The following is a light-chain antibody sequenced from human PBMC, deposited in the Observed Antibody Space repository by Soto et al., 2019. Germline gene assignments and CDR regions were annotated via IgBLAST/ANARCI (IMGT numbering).Light chain of an antibody. CDR2: AAS. J-gene: IGKJ1*01. CDR3: LQHNSYLWT. CDR1: HVIRSD. V-gene: IGKV1-17*01. Sequence: DIQMTQSPSSLSASVGDRVTITCLASHVIRSDLVWYHRKPWKAPKRLIYAASSVQSGFASSISGSGSGTEFPLTTSSLQPEDFATYCCLQHNSYLWTFGQGTKVDIK.